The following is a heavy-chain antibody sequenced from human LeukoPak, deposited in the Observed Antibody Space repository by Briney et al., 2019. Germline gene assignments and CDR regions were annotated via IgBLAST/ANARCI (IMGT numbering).Heavy chain of an antibody. V-gene: IGHV3-23*01. J-gene: IGHJ4*02. CDR2: ISGSGGST. CDR1: GFTFSSYA. D-gene: IGHD3-10*01. CDR3: AKPLPHYYGSGSPHYFDY. Sequence: GGSLRLSCAASGFTFSSYAMSWVRQAPGKGLEWVSAISGSGGSTYYADSVKGRFTISRDNSKNTLYLQMNSLRAEDTAVYYCAKPLPHYYGSGSPHYFDYWGQGTLVTVSS.